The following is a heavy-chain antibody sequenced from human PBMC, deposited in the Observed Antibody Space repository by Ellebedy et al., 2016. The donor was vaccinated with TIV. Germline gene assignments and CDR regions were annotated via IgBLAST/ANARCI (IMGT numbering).Heavy chain of an antibody. V-gene: IGHV3-11*04. CDR1: GFTFSDYY. Sequence: GESLKISCAASGFTFSDYYMSWIRQAPGKGLEWVSYISASAIMTSYADSVKGRFTISRDNSKNTLNLQMNSLRAEDTAVYYCARDLGYSYGHYGMDVWGQGTTVTVSS. D-gene: IGHD5-18*01. J-gene: IGHJ6*02. CDR2: ISASAIMT. CDR3: ARDLGYSYGHYGMDV.